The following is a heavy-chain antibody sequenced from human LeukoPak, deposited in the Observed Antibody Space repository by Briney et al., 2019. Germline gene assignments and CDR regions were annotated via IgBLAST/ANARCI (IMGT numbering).Heavy chain of an antibody. CDR2: MNPNSGNT. V-gene: IGHV1-8*01. J-gene: IGHJ4*02. CDR3: ARGGGYHDILAGYYILLDY. D-gene: IGHD3-9*01. CDR1: GYTFTSYD. Sequence: GASVKVSCKASGYTFTSYDIDWVRQAPGQGLEWMGWMNPNSGNTGYAQKFQGRVTMTSNTSINTAYMELSSLRSDDTAVYYCARGGGYHDILAGYYILLDYWGQGTLVTVSS.